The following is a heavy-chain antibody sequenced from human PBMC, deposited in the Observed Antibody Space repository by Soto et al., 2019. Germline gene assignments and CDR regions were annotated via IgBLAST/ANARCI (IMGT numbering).Heavy chain of an antibody. CDR3: ARNRFLDY. CDR1: GFPFSTNS. Sequence: GGPLKLSGLASGFPFSTNSMNWVRQAPGKGLEWVSYISSSISTIYYADSVQGRFTISRDNARNSLYLQMNSLRAEDTAVYYCARNRFLDYWGQGILVTVSS. CDR2: ISSSISTI. J-gene: IGHJ4*02. D-gene: IGHD3-3*01. V-gene: IGHV3-48*01.